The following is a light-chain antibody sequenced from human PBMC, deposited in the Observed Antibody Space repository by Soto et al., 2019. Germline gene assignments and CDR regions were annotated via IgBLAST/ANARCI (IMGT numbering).Light chain of an antibody. CDR2: DVS. CDR1: SSDVGRYDF. Sequence: SVLAQPPSASGSPGQSVTISCTGTSSDVGRYDFVSWYQHHPGKAPKLIIYDVSQRPSGVPDRFSGSKSGNTASLTVSGLQAEDEADYYCNSYADSNTYIFGTGTKV. CDR3: NSYADSNTYI. J-gene: IGLJ1*01. V-gene: IGLV2-8*01.